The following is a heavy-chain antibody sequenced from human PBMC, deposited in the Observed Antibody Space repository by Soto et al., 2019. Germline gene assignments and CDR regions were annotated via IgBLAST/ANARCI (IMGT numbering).Heavy chain of an antibody. V-gene: IGHV3-23*01. CDR1: GFTFSNYA. J-gene: IGHJ4*02. CDR2: ITGSGGST. D-gene: IGHD4-17*01. CDR3: AKGWMATVTYSDY. Sequence: EMQLLESGGGLVQPGGSLRLSCAASGFTFSNYAMSWVRQAPGKGLEWVSAITGSGGSTFYADSVKGRFTISRDNSENTLLLQRNSLRVEDTAMYYCAKGWMATVTYSDYWGQGTLVTVSS.